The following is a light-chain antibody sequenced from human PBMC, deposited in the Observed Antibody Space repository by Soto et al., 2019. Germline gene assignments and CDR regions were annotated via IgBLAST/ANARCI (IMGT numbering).Light chain of an antibody. CDR1: QDISNY. Sequence: DIQMTQSPSSLSASVGDRVTITCQASQDISNYLNWYQQKTRTAPKLLIYDASNLETGVPSRFSGSGSGTDFTFTISSLQPEDIATYYCQHYDNLPPWTFGRGTKVEIK. V-gene: IGKV1-33*01. CDR2: DAS. J-gene: IGKJ1*01. CDR3: QHYDNLPPWT.